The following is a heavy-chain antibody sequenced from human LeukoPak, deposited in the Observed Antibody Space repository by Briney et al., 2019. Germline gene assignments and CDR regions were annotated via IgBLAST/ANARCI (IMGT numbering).Heavy chain of an antibody. CDR3: ARASGVNYYYYMDV. D-gene: IGHD2-8*01. J-gene: IGHJ6*03. CDR1: GFSFDDYG. CDR2: IKWNGGST. V-gene: IGHV3-20*04. Sequence: GSLRLSCATSGFSFDDYGMSWVRQAPGKGLEWVSGIKWNGGSTGYADSVKGRFTISRDNAKNSLFLQMNSLRAEDTALYYCARASGVNYYYYMDVWGKGTTVTVSS.